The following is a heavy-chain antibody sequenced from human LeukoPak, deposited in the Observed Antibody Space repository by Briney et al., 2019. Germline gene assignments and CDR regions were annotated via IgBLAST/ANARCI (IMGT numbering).Heavy chain of an antibody. V-gene: IGHV4-38-2*02. CDR3: VRGRGGLGIYQFEF. Sequence: TSETLSLTCTVSGYSISSGYYWGWVRQSPGKGLQWIGSIFRSWTTYYSPTLRRRLSMSLDTSKNQFSLKLTSVTATDTAVYYCVRGRGGLGIYQFEFWGQGALVIVPS. J-gene: IGHJ4*02. D-gene: IGHD3/OR15-3a*01. CDR1: GYSISSGYY. CDR2: IFRSWTT.